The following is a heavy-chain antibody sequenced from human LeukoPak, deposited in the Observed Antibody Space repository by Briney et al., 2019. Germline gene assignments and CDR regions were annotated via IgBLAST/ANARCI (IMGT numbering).Heavy chain of an antibody. CDR1: GFTFSSYW. Sequence: GGSLRLSCAASGFTFSSYWMSWVRQAPGKGLEWVANIKQDGSEKYYVDSVKGRFTISRDNAKNSLYLQMNSQRAEDTAVYYCARESISRDHYYMDVWGKGTTVTVSS. CDR2: IKQDGSEK. V-gene: IGHV3-7*01. J-gene: IGHJ6*03. CDR3: ARESISRDHYYMDV.